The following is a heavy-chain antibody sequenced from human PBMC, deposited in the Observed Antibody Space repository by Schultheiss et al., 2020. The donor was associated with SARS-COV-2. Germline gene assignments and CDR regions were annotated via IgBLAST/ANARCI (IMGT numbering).Heavy chain of an antibody. Sequence: GESLKISCAASGFTFSDYYMSWIRQAPGKGLEWVSYISSSSSYIYYADSVKGRFTISRDNAKNSLYLQMNSLRAEDTAVYYCARKGQRGAWFDPWGQGTLVTVSS. J-gene: IGHJ5*02. V-gene: IGHV3-11*06. CDR2: ISSSSSYI. CDR3: ARKGQRGAWFDP. CDR1: GFTFSDYY. D-gene: IGHD5-24*01.